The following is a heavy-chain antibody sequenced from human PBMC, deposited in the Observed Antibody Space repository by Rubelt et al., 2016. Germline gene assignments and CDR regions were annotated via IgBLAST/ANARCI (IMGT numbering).Heavy chain of an antibody. V-gene: IGHV3-74*01. Sequence: PGKGLEWVSRINSDGSSTSYADSVKGRFTISSDNAKNSMYLQMNSLRAEDTALYYCAKDRDSGYENLVNWFDPWGQGTLVTVSS. CDR3: AKDRDSGYENLVNWFDP. D-gene: IGHD5-12*01. J-gene: IGHJ5*02. CDR2: INSDGSST.